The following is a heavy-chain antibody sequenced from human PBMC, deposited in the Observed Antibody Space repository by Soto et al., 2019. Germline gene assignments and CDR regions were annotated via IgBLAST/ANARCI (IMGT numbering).Heavy chain of an antibody. D-gene: IGHD6-13*01. CDR2: IKPDGSDE. CDR3: ARYPPWYDDPFDI. J-gene: IGHJ3*02. CDR1: GIVFSNYW. Sequence: PGGSLRLSCAASGIVFSNYWMTWVRQAPGKGLEWVANIKPDGSDEYYVESVKGRFTISRDNSKSALYLQMNSLRAEDTERYYWARYPPWYDDPFDIWGRGTMVTVXS. V-gene: IGHV3-7*01.